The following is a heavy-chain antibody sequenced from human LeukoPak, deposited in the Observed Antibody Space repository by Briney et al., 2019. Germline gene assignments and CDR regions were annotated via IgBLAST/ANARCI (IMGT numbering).Heavy chain of an antibody. D-gene: IGHD1-26*01. Sequence: ASVKVSCKASGYIFTGYYIHWVRQAPGQGLEWMGWINPNSGGTNYEQKFQGRVTMTRDTSISTGYMELRSLRSDDTAVYYCARGGGYAEYLQHWGQGTLVTVSS. V-gene: IGHV1-2*02. CDR3: ARGGGYAEYLQH. CDR2: INPNSGGT. J-gene: IGHJ1*01. CDR1: GYIFTGYY.